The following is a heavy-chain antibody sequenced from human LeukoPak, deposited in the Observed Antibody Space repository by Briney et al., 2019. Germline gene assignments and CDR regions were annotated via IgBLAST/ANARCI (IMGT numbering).Heavy chain of an antibody. CDR2: ISYDGSNK. CDR3: ARGGVYSSSWYFDY. J-gene: IGHJ4*02. CDR1: GFTFSNYP. V-gene: IGHV3-30*04. Sequence: GGSLRLSCAVSGFTFSNYPMHWVRQAPGKGLEWVAIISYDGSNKYYADSVKGRFTISRDNSKNTLYLQMNSLRAEDPAVYYCARGGVYSSSWYFDYWGQGTLVTVSS. D-gene: IGHD6-13*01.